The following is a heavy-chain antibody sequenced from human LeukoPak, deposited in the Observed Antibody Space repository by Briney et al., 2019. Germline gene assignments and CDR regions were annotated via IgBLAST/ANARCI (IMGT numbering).Heavy chain of an antibody. CDR1: GFMFHDYA. V-gene: IGHV3-43*02. Sequence: GGSLRHSCAAPGFMFHDYAIHWVRQAPGKGLEWVSLISGDGGSTFYADSVKGRFTISGDNSKNSLYLQMSSLRSEDTALYYCARESESSGWYDYWGQGTLVTVSS. J-gene: IGHJ4*02. D-gene: IGHD6-19*01. CDR2: ISGDGGST. CDR3: ARESESSGWYDY.